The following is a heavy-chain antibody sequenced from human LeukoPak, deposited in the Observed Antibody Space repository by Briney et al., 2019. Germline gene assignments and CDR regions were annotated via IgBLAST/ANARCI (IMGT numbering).Heavy chain of an antibody. CDR2: ISYDGSNK. CDR3: TRDNVGSGAFDI. J-gene: IGHJ3*02. CDR1: GFTFSSYA. Sequence: GGSLRLSCAASGFTFSSYAMHWVRQAPGKGLEWVAVISYDGSNKYYADSVKGRFTISRDNSKNTLYLQMNSLRAEDTAVYYCTRDNVGSGAFDIWGQGTMVTVSS. D-gene: IGHD3-10*01. V-gene: IGHV3-30-3*01.